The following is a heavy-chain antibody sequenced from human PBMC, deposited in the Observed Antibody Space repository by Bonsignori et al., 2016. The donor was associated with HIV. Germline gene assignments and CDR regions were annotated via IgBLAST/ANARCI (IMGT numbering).Heavy chain of an antibody. CDR3: AKEGWYYDSSGYNGYYFDY. V-gene: IGHV3-23*01. CDR2: ISGSGGST. Sequence: GESLKISCAASGFTFSSYAMSWVRQAPGRAGWVSAISGSGGSTYYADSVKGRFTISRDNSKNTLYLQMNSLRAEDTAVYYCAKEGWYYDSSGYNGYYFDYWGQGTLVTVSS. J-gene: IGHJ4*02. D-gene: IGHD3-22*01. CDR1: GFTFSSYA.